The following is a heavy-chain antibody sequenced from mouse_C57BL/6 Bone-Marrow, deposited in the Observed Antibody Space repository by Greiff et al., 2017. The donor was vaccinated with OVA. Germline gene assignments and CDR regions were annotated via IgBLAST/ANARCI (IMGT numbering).Heavy chain of an antibody. CDR3: ARDYDYRYFDV. D-gene: IGHD2-4*01. V-gene: IGHV1-66*01. CDR1: GYSFTSYY. Sequence: VQLQESGPELVKPGASVKISCKASGYSFTSYYIHWVKQRPGQGLEWIGWIYPGSGNTKYNEKFKGKATLTADTSSSTAYMQLSSLTSEDSAVYYCARDYDYRYFDVWGTGTTVTVSS. CDR2: IYPGSGNT. J-gene: IGHJ1*03.